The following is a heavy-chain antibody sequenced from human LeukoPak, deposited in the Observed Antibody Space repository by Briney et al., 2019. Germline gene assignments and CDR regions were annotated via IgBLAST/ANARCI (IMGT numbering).Heavy chain of an antibody. D-gene: IGHD5-18*01. V-gene: IGHV4-30-4*08. CDR3: ARGWLPNLDAFDI. CDR2: IYYSGST. Sequence: PSETLSLTCTVSGGSISSGDYYWSWIRQPPGKGLEWIGYIYYSGSTYYNPSLESRVTISVDTSKNQFSLKLSSVTAADTAVYYCARGWLPNLDAFDIWGQGTMVTVSS. J-gene: IGHJ3*02. CDR1: GGSISSGDYY.